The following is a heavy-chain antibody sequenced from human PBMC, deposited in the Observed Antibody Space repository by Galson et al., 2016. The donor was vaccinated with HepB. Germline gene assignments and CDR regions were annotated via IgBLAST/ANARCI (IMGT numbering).Heavy chain of an antibody. Sequence: SVKVSCKASGYTFTNYGISWGRQAPGQGLEWMGWITSYNGATRYTRELTDRVTMTTDTSTSTAHVELRSLRSEDTAVCYCARFFCTPTTCPPPLDSWGQGTLVTVS. CDR2: ITSYNGAT. J-gene: IGHJ4*02. D-gene: IGHD2-2*01. V-gene: IGHV1-18*04. CDR3: ARFFCTPTTCPPPLDS. CDR1: GYTFTNYG.